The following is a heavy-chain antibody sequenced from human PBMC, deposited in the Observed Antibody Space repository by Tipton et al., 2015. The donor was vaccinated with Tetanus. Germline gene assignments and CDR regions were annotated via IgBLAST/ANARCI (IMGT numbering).Heavy chain of an antibody. J-gene: IGHJ6*02. Sequence: QVQLVQSGGGVVQPGRSLRLSCAASGFTFSNYVMHWVRQAPGKGLEWVAVISYDGSNKYYADSVKGRFTISRDNSKNTLYLQMNSLRAEDTAVYYCAKSHVGMPSDYYYYGMDVWGQGTTVTVSS. CDR3: AKSHVGMPSDYYYYGMDV. CDR2: ISYDGSNK. V-gene: IGHV3-30*18. D-gene: IGHD2-2*01. CDR1: GFTFSNYV.